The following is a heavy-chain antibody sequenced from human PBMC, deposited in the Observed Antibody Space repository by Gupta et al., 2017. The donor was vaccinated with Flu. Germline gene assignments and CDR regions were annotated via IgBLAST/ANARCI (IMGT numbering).Heavy chain of an antibody. Sequence: GGSLRLSCAASGFTLSSFWMHWVRQAAGKGLVWVSRINSDGSSTSYADSVKGRFTISRDNAKNTLYLQMNSLRAEDTAVYYCARGPPAQLLFDYWGQETLVTVSS. CDR3: ARGPPAQLLFDY. CDR2: INSDGSST. CDR1: GFTLSSFW. D-gene: IGHD2-2*01. J-gene: IGHJ4*02. V-gene: IGHV3-74*01.